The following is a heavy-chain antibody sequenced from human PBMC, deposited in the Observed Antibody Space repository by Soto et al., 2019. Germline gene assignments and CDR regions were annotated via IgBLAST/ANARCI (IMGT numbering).Heavy chain of an antibody. CDR1: GGSISSGDYY. D-gene: IGHD3-3*01. CDR3: ARERSSYYDF. Sequence: SETLSLTCTVSGGSISSGDYYWSWIRQPPGKGLEWIGYIYYSGSTYYNPSLKSRVTISVDTSKNQFSLKLSSVTAADTAVYYCARERSSYYDFWSQGTTVPVYS. V-gene: IGHV4-30-4*01. J-gene: IGHJ6*02. CDR2: IYYSGST.